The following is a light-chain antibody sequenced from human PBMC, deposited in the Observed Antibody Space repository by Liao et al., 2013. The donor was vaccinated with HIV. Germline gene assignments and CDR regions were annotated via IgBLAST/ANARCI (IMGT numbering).Light chain of an antibody. CDR2: YDT. CDR1: TVGSKS. J-gene: IGLJ1*01. CDR3: QVWDSSNDHLYV. V-gene: IGLV3-21*01. Sequence: SYVLTQPPSVSVAPGKTATLTCGGHTVGSKSVHWYQQKPGQAPVLVIYYDTDRPSRIPDRYSGSKSGNTATLTISRVEAGDEADYYCQVWDSSNDHLYVFGTGTKVTVL.